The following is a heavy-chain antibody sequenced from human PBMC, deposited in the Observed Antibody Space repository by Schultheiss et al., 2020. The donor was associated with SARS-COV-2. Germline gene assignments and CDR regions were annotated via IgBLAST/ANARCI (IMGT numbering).Heavy chain of an antibody. Sequence: ASVKVSCKASGYTFTGYYMHWVRQAPGQGLEWMGWINPNSGGTNYAQKFQGRVTMTRDTSSSTAYMELSRPRSDDTAVYYCASSFSSATGVDYWGQGTLVTVS. J-gene: IGHJ4*02. CDR1: GYTFTGYY. CDR2: INPNSGGT. D-gene: IGHD6-25*01. CDR3: ASSFSSATGVDY. V-gene: IGHV1-2*02.